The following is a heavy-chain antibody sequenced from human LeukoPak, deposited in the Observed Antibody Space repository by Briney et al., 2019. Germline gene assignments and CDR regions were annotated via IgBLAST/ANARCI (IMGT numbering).Heavy chain of an antibody. Sequence: PGGSLRLSCAASGFTFSRFAMNWVRQAPGKGLEWVSSISDSGGSTNYADSVKGRFTISRDNSKNTLYLQMNSLRAEDTAVYYCAREALEEEVVTEGYYDISDVGAFDIWGQGTMVTVSS. J-gene: IGHJ3*02. CDR3: AREALEEEVVTEGYYDISDVGAFDI. CDR2: ISDSGGST. CDR1: GFTFSRFA. D-gene: IGHD3-22*01. V-gene: IGHV3-23*01.